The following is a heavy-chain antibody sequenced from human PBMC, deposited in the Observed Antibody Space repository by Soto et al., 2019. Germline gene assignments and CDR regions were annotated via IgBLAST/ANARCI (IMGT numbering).Heavy chain of an antibody. CDR2: IHPNTRGT. Sequence: QVQLVQSGAEVRKPGASVKVSCKASGYPYTNSYMHWVRQAPGQGLEWMGWIHPNTRGTNYAQKFQGRVTMTRDTSVSAVYMELNRLTSDDTAIYFCASDFRTRGWFRQAGNFAMDVWGQGTTVTVS. J-gene: IGHJ6*02. CDR1: GYPYTNSY. CDR3: ASDFRTRGWFRQAGNFAMDV. V-gene: IGHV1-2*02. D-gene: IGHD6-19*01.